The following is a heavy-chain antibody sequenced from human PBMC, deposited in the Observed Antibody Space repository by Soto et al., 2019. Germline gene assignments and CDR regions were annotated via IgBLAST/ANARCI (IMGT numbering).Heavy chain of an antibody. Sequence: GESLKISCKGSGYSFTSYWIGWVRQMPGKGLEWMGIIYPGDSDTRYSPSFQGQVTISADKSISTAYLQWSSLKASDTAIYYCARSSPYSSGWYYFDYWGQGTLVTVSS. CDR1: GYSFTSYW. D-gene: IGHD6-19*01. CDR3: ARSSPYSSGWYYFDY. V-gene: IGHV5-51*01. CDR2: IYPGDSDT. J-gene: IGHJ4*02.